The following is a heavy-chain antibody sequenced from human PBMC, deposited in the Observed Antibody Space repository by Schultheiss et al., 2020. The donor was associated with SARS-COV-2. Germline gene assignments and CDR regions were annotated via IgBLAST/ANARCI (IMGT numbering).Heavy chain of an antibody. CDR1: GGSISSGGYY. V-gene: IGHV4-31*03. D-gene: IGHD2-2*02. CDR2: IYYSGTI. Sequence: SETLSLTCTVSGGSISSGGYYWTWIRQHPGKGLEWIGHIYYSGTIYYNPSLKSRVTISVDTSKNQFSLRLRSVTAADTAVYFCAIVVVPAAIRGGWFDPWGQGTLVTVSS. J-gene: IGHJ5*02. CDR3: AIVVVPAAIRGGWFDP.